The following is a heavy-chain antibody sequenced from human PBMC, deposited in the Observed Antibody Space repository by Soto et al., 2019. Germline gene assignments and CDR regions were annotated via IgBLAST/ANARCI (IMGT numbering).Heavy chain of an antibody. D-gene: IGHD6-13*01. CDR2: IDPSDSYT. Sequence: GESLKISCKGSGYSFTSYWISWVRQMPGKGLEGMGRIDPSDSYTNYSPSFQGHVTISADKSISTAYLQWSSLKASDTAMYYCARRGGSSWYWYYYYGMDVWGQGTTVTVSS. V-gene: IGHV5-10-1*01. J-gene: IGHJ6*02. CDR1: GYSFTSYW. CDR3: ARRGGSSWYWYYYYGMDV.